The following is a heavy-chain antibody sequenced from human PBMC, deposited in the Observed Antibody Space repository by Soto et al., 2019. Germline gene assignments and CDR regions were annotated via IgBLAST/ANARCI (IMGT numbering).Heavy chain of an antibody. CDR1: GYTFTSYD. Sequence: QVQLVQSGAEVKKPGASVKVSCKASGYTFTSYDINWVRQATGQGLEWMGWMNPNSGNTGYAQKFQGRVTMTRNTSISTAYMELSSLRSEDTAVYYCARIPSIAARRRGNWFDPWGQGTLVTVS. D-gene: IGHD6-6*01. CDR2: MNPNSGNT. J-gene: IGHJ5*02. V-gene: IGHV1-8*01. CDR3: ARIPSIAARRRGNWFDP.